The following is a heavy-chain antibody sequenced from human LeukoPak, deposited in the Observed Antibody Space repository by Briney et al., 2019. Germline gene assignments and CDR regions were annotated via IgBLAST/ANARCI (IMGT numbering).Heavy chain of an antibody. Sequence: SETLSLTCTVSGGSISSSSYYWGWIRQPPGKGLEWIGRIYYSGSTYYNPSLKSRVTISVDTSKNQFSLKLSSVTAADTAVYYCARDRPLWFGELQLYMDVWGKGTTVTVSS. J-gene: IGHJ6*03. CDR2: IYYSGST. D-gene: IGHD3-10*01. V-gene: IGHV4-39*07. CDR1: GGSISSSSYY. CDR3: ARDRPLWFGELQLYMDV.